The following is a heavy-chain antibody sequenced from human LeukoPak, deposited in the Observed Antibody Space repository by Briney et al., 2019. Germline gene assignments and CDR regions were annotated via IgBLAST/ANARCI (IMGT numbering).Heavy chain of an antibody. CDR1: GFTFSNYA. D-gene: IGHD3-10*01. CDR3: AKDVEYGSGTPIGY. J-gene: IGHJ4*02. V-gene: IGHV3-23*01. CDR2: ISGSAGVT. Sequence: GGSLRLSCAASGFTFSNYAMTWVRQAPGKGLEWVSTISGSAGVTYYTDSVKGRFTISRDDSKNRLYLQLNSLRAEDTAIYYCAKDVEYGSGTPIGYWGPGTLVTVSS.